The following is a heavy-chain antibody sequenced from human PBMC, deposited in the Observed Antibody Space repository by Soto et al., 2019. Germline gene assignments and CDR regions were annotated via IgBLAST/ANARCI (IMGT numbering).Heavy chain of an antibody. CDR3: ARAAQTKYNWFDP. CDR1: GGSISSGGYY. CDR2: IYYSGST. Sequence: SETLSLTCTVSGGSISSGGYYWSWIRQHPGKGLEWIGYIYYSGSTYYNPSLKSRVTISVDTSKNQFSLKLSSVTAADTAVYYCARAAQTKYNWFDPWGQGTLVTVSS. J-gene: IGHJ5*02. V-gene: IGHV4-31*03.